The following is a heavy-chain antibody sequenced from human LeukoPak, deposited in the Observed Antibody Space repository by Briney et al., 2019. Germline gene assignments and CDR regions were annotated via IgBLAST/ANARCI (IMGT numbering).Heavy chain of an antibody. CDR3: AREREYSGYDIGGFFDY. CDR2: IYSGGST. J-gene: IGHJ4*02. V-gene: IGHV3-53*01. CDR1: GFTVSSNY. D-gene: IGHD5-12*01. Sequence: GGSLRLSCAASGFTVSSNYMSWVRQAPGKGLDWVSVIYSGGSTYYADSVKGRFTISRDNSKNTLYLQMNSLRAEDTAVYYCAREREYSGYDIGGFFDYWGQGTLVTVSS.